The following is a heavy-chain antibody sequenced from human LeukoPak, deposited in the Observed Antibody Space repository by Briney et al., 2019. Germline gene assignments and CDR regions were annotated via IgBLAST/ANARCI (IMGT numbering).Heavy chain of an antibody. J-gene: IGHJ4*02. CDR3: ARVSSGWYNFDY. Sequence: SETPSLTCTVSGYSISSGYYWGWIRQPPGKGLEWIGSIYHSGSTYYNPSLKSRVTISVDTSKNQFSLKLSSVTAADTAVYYCARVSSGWYNFDYWGQGTLVTVSS. V-gene: IGHV4-38-2*02. CDR1: GYSISSGYY. CDR2: IYHSGST. D-gene: IGHD6-19*01.